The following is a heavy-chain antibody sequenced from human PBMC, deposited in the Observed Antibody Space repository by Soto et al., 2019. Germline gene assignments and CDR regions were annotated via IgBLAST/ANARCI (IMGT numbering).Heavy chain of an antibody. V-gene: IGHV1-69*13. D-gene: IGHD4-17*01. Sequence: SVKVSCKASGGTFSSYAISWVRQAPGQGLEWMGGIIPIFGTANYAQKFQGRVTITADESTSTAYMELSSLRSEDTAVYYCATRSPTTVVTPDAFDIWGQGTMVTVSS. CDR2: IIPIFGTA. CDR1: GGTFSSYA. J-gene: IGHJ3*02. CDR3: ATRSPTTVVTPDAFDI.